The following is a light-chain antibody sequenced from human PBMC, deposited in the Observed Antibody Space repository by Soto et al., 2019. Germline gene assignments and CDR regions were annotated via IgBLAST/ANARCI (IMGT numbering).Light chain of an antibody. V-gene: IGKV3-15*01. J-gene: IGKJ2*01. CDR3: QQGHDWPLT. CDR2: GVS. Sequence: EIVMTQSPATLSVSPGERATLSCRASQSISGELAWYQQRPGQPPRLLIYGVSTRATGVPDRFSGRGSGSDFTLTISGLQSEDFAVYYCQQGHDWPLTFGQGTRLDI. CDR1: QSISGE.